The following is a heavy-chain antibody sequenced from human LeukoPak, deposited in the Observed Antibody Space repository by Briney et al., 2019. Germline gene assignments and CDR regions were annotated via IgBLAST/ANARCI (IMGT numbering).Heavy chain of an antibody. V-gene: IGHV3-49*03. CDR2: IRSKTYGGTT. CDR3: TREKSFYYDTSRSDY. Sequence: GGSLRLSCTASGFPFGDYTISWFRQAPGKGLEWVGFIRSKTYGGTTEYAASVKGRFTMSRDDSKSIAYLQLNSLKTEDTAVYYCTREKSFYYDTSRSDYWGQGTLVTVSS. CDR1: GFPFGDYT. J-gene: IGHJ4*02. D-gene: IGHD3-22*01.